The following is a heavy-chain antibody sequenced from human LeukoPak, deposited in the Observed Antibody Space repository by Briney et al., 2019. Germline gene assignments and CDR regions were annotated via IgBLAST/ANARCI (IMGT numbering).Heavy chain of an antibody. CDR1: GFTFSSYG. CDR3: ARGPPRTYYDFWSGYLRCDY. Sequence: GGSLRLSCAASGFTFSSYGMHWVRQAPGKGLEWVAFIRYDGSNKYYADSVKGRFTISRDNAKNSLYLQMNSLRAEDTAVYYCARGPPRTYYDFWSGYLRCDYWGQGTLVTVSS. V-gene: IGHV3-30*02. J-gene: IGHJ4*02. D-gene: IGHD3-3*01. CDR2: IRYDGSNK.